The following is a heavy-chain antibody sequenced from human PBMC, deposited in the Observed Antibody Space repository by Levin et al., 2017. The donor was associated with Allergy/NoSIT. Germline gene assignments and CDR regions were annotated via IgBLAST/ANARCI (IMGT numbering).Heavy chain of an antibody. CDR3: ARDWWDLPKSHFDL. J-gene: IGHJ4*02. Sequence: GGSLRLSCDASGFTFSSYVFHWVRQAPGKGLGWVAAISYDGSNKYYADSVKGRFTISRDNSKNTVYLQMNSLTPEDTALYYCARDWWDLPKSHFDLWGQGALVSVSS. CDR1: GFTFSSYV. D-gene: IGHD1-26*01. CDR2: ISYDGSNK. V-gene: IGHV3-30-3*01.